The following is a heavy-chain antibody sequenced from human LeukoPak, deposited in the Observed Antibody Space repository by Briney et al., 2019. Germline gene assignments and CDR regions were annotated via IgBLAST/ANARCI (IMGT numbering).Heavy chain of an antibody. Sequence: NASETLSLTCAVYGGSFSGYYWSWIRQPPGKGLEWIGEINHSGSTNYNPSLKSRVTISVDTSKNQFSLKLSSVTAADTAVYYCARHLLAAVNPEGYFQHWGQGTLVTVSS. CDR1: GGSFSGYY. CDR3: ARHLLAAVNPEGYFQH. J-gene: IGHJ1*01. CDR2: INHSGST. D-gene: IGHD6-13*01. V-gene: IGHV4-34*01.